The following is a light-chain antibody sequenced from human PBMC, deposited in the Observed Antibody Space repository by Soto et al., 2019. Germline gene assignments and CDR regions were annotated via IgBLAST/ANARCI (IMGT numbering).Light chain of an antibody. J-gene: IGLJ1*01. Sequence: QSVLTQPASVSGSPGQSITISCTGTSSDVGNYNLVTWYQQHPGKAPKLMIYEVSKRPSRVSNRFSGSKSGNTASLTISGLRAEDEADYYCCSYAGSSTCVFGTGTKVTVL. CDR2: EVS. CDR1: SSDVGNYNL. V-gene: IGLV2-23*02. CDR3: CSYAGSSTCV.